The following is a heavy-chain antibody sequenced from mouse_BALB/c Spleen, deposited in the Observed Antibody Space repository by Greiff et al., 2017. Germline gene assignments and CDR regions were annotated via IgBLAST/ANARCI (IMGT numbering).Heavy chain of an antibody. V-gene: IGHV5-6-5*01. Sequence: DVHLVESGGGLVKPGGSLKLSCAASGFTFSSYAMSWVRQTPEKRLEWVASISSGGSTYYPDSVKGRFTISRDNARNILYLQMSSLRSEDTAMYYCARGGGTYYYAMDYWGQGTSVTVSS. CDR1: GFTFSSYA. CDR3: ARGGGTYYYAMDY. D-gene: IGHD2-14*01. CDR2: ISSGGST. J-gene: IGHJ4*01.